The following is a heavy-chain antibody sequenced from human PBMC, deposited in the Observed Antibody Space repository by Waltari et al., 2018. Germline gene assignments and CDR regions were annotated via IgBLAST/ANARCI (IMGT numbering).Heavy chain of an antibody. V-gene: IGHV3-53*03. CDR2: IYSGITT. D-gene: IGHD2-15*01. J-gene: IGHJ4*02. CDR1: GFLVGGTY. Sequence: EVNLVESGVGLGQPGGSLRLSCAASGFLVGGTYMTWVRQAPGKGLEWVSVIYSGITTYYADSAKDRFIISRDNSKNTLFLQMNSLRAEDTAVYYCARGHCTGGSCHSGDNFDLWGQGTLVTVSS. CDR3: ARGHCTGGSCHSGDNFDL.